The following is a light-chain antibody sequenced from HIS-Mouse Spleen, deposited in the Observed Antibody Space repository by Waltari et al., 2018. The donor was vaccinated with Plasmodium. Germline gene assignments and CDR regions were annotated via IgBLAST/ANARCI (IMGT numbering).Light chain of an antibody. V-gene: IGKV3-20*01. J-gene: IGKJ1*01. CDR1: QIVSSSY. CDR2: GAS. CDR3: QQYGSSSWT. Sequence: EIVLTQSPGPLSLSPGERATLPCRASQIVSSSYLAWYQQKPGQAPRLLIYGASSRATGIPDRFSGSGSGTDFTLTISRLEPEDFAVYYCQQYGSSSWTFGQGTKVEIK.